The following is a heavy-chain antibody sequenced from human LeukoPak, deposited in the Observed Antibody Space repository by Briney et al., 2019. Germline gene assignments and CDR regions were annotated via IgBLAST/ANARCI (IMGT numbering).Heavy chain of an antibody. J-gene: IGHJ4*02. D-gene: IGHD6-19*01. CDR2: TYPADSNT. CDR3: ARRRSYSSGWDT. Sequence: GESLKISCEASAYSFTSYCTSWVRYMPGKGLEWMGITYPADSNTRYSPSFQSQVTISADKSISTAYLQWSSLKASDTAMYYWARRRSYSSGWDTWGQGTLVTVSS. CDR1: AYSFTSYC. V-gene: IGHV5-51*01.